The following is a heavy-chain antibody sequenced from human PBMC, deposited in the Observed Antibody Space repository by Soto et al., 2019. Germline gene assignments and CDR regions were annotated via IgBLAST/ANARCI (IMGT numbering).Heavy chain of an antibody. CDR1: GFTFSNAW. Sequence: GGSLRLSCAASGFTFSNAWMSWVRQAPGKGLEWVGRIKSKTDGGTTDYAAPVKGRFTISRDDSKDTMYLQMNSLKTEDTAVYYCITDLDYYDSSGYYEVGYWGQGTLVTV. CDR3: ITDLDYYDSSGYYEVGY. J-gene: IGHJ4*02. D-gene: IGHD3-22*01. CDR2: IKSKTDGGTT. V-gene: IGHV3-15*01.